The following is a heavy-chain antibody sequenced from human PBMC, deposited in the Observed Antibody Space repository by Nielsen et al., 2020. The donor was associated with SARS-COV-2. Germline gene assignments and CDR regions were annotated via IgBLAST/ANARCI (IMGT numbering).Heavy chain of an antibody. CDR2: ISASSANI. Sequence: ESLKISCAASGFTFNTYAMNWVRQAPGKGLEWVAYISASSANIHYAASVNGRFTVSRDNAKNSLYLQMNNLRDEDTAVYYCASDPSYASSWLHYFDFWGQGTLVTVSS. CDR3: ASDPSYASSWLHYFDF. V-gene: IGHV3-48*02. J-gene: IGHJ4*02. D-gene: IGHD5-12*01. CDR1: GFTFNTYA.